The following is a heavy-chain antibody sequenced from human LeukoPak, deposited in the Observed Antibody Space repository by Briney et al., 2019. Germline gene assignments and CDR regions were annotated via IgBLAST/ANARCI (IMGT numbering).Heavy chain of an antibody. J-gene: IGHJ4*02. V-gene: IGHV3-23*01. Sequence: PGGSLRLSCAASGFTFNTYAMSWVRQAPWERLQWVSGISDSGGNTYYADSVRGRFTISRDNSKNTLYLQMNSLRAEDTAVYYCARHRSSWLIHYWGQGTLVTVSS. CDR3: ARHRSSWLIHY. CDR1: GFTFNTYA. D-gene: IGHD6-6*01. CDR2: ISDSGGNT.